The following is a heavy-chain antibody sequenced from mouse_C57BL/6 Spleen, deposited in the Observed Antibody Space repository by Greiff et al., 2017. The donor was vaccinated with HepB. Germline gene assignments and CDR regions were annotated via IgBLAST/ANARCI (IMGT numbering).Heavy chain of an antibody. J-gene: IGHJ4*01. CDR2: ISDGGSYT. CDR1: GFTFSSYA. CDR3: ARDDYYGSPYAMDY. Sequence: EVKLMESGGGLVKPGGSLKLSCAASGFTFSSYAMSWVRQTPEKRLEWVATISDGGSYTYYPDNVKGRFTISRDNAKNNLYLQMSHLKSEDTAMYYCARDDYYGSPYAMDYWGQGTSVTVSS. V-gene: IGHV5-4*01. D-gene: IGHD1-1*01.